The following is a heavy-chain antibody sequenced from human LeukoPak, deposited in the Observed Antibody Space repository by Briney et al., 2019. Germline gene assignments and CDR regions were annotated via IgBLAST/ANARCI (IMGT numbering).Heavy chain of an antibody. CDR3: ASYRVLLWFGESTDY. CDR1: GFTFSSYE. J-gene: IGHJ4*02. V-gene: IGHV3-48*03. D-gene: IGHD3-10*01. Sequence: PGGSLRLSCAASGFTFSSYEMNWVRQAPGKGLEWVSYISSSGSTIYYADSVKGRFTISRDNAKNSLYLQMNSLRAEDTAVYYCASYRVLLWFGESTDYWGQGTLVTVSS. CDR2: ISSSGSTI.